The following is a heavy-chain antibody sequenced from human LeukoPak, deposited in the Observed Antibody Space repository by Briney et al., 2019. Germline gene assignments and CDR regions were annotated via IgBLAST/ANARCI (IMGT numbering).Heavy chain of an antibody. V-gene: IGHV3-21*01. Sequence: GGSLRLSCAASGLTFSSYSMNWVRQAPGKGLEWVSSISSSSSYIYYADSVKGRFTISRDNAKNSLYLQMNSLRAEDTAVYYCARALVSGLTYYYDSSGYAFGYWGQGTLVTVSS. CDR3: ARALVSGLTYYYDSSGYAFGY. D-gene: IGHD3-22*01. CDR2: ISSSSSYI. CDR1: GLTFSSYS. J-gene: IGHJ4*02.